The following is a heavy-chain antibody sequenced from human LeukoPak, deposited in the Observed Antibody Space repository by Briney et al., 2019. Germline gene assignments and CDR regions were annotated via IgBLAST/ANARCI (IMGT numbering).Heavy chain of an antibody. V-gene: IGHV4-38-2*01. CDR3: ARVMYNSGWYDWFDP. Sequence: GSLRLSCAASGFTFSNAWMSWVRQAPGKGLECIGSVDYSGSTYYNPSHKSRVNISVDTSKNQFSLKLSSVTAADTAVYYCARVMYNSGWYDWFDPWGQGTLVIVSS. D-gene: IGHD6-19*01. CDR2: VDYSGST. CDR1: GFTFSNAW. J-gene: IGHJ5*02.